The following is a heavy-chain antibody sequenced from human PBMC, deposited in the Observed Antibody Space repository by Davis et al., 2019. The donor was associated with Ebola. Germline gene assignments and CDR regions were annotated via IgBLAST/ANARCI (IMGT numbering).Heavy chain of an antibody. Sequence: GGSLRLSCAASGFTFSDYYMSWVRQAPGKGLEWLAYISKSSSYTKYADSVKGRFTISRDNSKNTLYLQMNSLRAEDTAVYYCARQSGMDVWGQGTTVTVSS. CDR1: GFTFSDYY. J-gene: IGHJ6*02. CDR2: ISKSSSYT. V-gene: IGHV3-11*06. CDR3: ARQSGMDV.